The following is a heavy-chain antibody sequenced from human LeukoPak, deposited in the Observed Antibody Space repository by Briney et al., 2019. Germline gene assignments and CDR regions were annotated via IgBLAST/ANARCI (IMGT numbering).Heavy chain of an antibody. CDR2: FDPEDGKT. CDR1: GYTLTELS. J-gene: IGHJ6*02. Sequence: ASVKVSCKVSGYTLTELSMFWVRQAPGKGLEWMGSFDPEDGKTVYAQKFQGRVTMTEDTSTDTAYMELSSVRSEDTAVYYCATGYLVTAGLMDVWGQGTTVTVSS. V-gene: IGHV1-24*01. CDR3: ATGYLVTAGLMDV. D-gene: IGHD6-13*01.